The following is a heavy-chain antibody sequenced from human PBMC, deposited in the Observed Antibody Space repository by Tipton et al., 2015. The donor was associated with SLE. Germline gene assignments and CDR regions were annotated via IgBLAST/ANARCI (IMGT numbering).Heavy chain of an antibody. V-gene: IGHV3-21*01. D-gene: IGHD6-19*01. CDR1: GFTFSSYS. Sequence: SLRLSCAASGFTFSSYSMNWVRQAPGKGLEWVSSISSSSSYIYYADSVKGRFTISRDNAKNSLYLQMNSLRAEDTAVYYCARGAMAGNAFDIWGQGTMVTVSS. J-gene: IGHJ3*02. CDR2: ISSSSSYI. CDR3: ARGAMAGNAFDI.